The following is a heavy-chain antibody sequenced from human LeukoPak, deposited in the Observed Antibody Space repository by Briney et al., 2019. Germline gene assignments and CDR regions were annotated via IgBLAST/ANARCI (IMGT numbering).Heavy chain of an antibody. V-gene: IGHV5-51*01. CDR1: GYSFSSYW. D-gene: IGHD6-25*01. J-gene: IGHJ3*02. CDR2: IYPGDSET. Sequence: GESLKISCKGSGYSFSSYWIGWVRQMPGEDLEWMGVIYPGDSETRQSPSFQSQVTISADKSISTAYLQWSSLKASDTAMYYCARRIAAWGAFDIWGQGTMVTVSS. CDR3: ARRIAAWGAFDI.